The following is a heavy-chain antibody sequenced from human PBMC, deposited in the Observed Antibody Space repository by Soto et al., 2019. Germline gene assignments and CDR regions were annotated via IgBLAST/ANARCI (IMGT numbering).Heavy chain of an antibody. CDR3: ARDNGDYVPDY. CDR2: INPNSGGT. J-gene: IGHJ4*02. CDR1: GXTXXXXX. V-gene: IGHV1-2*04. D-gene: IGHD4-17*01. Sequence: ASVKXSCXXSGXTXXXXXXXXXXXAXGQGXEWMGWINPNSGGTHYAQKFQGWVTMTRDTSISTAYMELSRLRSDDTAVYYCARDNGDYVPDYWGQGTLVTVSS.